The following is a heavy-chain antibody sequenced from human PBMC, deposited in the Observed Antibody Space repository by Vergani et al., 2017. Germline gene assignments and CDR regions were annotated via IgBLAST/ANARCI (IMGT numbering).Heavy chain of an antibody. CDR2: ISWNSGSI. J-gene: IGHJ3*02. CDR1: GFTFDDYA. V-gene: IGHV3-9*01. CDR3: AKMGGVVRFLEWSTGNDAFDI. Sequence: EVQLVESGGGLVQPGRSLRLSCAASGFTFDDYAMHWVRQAPGKGLEWVSGISWNSGSIGYADSVKGRFTISRDNSKNTLYLQMNSLRAEDTAVYYCAKMGGVVRFLEWSTGNDAFDIWGQGTMVTVSS. D-gene: IGHD3-3*01.